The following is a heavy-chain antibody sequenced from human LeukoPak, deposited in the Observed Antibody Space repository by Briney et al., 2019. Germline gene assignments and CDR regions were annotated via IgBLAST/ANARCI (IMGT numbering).Heavy chain of an antibody. CDR1: GGSISSGDYY. CDR2: IYYSGST. J-gene: IGHJ5*02. D-gene: IGHD4-17*01. V-gene: IGHV4-30-4*08. Sequence: SQTLSLTCTVSGGSISSGDYYWSWIRQPPGKGLEWIGYIYYSGSTNYNPSLKSRVTISVDTSKNQFSLKLSSVTAADTAVYYCARERGDYDKSWFDPWGQGTLVTVSS. CDR3: ARERGDYDKSWFDP.